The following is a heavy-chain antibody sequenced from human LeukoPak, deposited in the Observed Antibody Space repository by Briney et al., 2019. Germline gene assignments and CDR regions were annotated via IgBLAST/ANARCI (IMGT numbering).Heavy chain of an antibody. CDR3: ARGVRVVAPIHYYYYYGMDV. Sequence: PSETLSLTCTVSGGSISSYYWSWIRQPPGKGLEWIGYIYYSGSTNYNPSLKSRVTISVDTSKNQFSLKLSSVTAADTAVYYCARGVRVVAPIHYYYYYGMDVWGQGTTVTVSS. V-gene: IGHV4-59*01. CDR1: GGSISSYY. CDR2: IYYSGST. D-gene: IGHD2-15*01. J-gene: IGHJ6*02.